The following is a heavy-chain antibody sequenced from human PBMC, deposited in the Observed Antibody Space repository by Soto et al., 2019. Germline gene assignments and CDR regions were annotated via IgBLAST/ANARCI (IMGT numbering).Heavy chain of an antibody. Sequence: QVQLVQSGAEVKKPGSSVKVSCKASGGTFSSYAISWVRQAPGQGLEWMGGIIPIFGTANYAQKFQGRVTITADEATSPGYRAMSSLRSEDTAVYYCARGGQLEHLDYWGQGTLVTVSS. CDR2: IIPIFGTA. J-gene: IGHJ4*02. CDR1: GGTFSSYA. V-gene: IGHV1-69*01. D-gene: IGHD1-1*01. CDR3: ARGGQLEHLDY.